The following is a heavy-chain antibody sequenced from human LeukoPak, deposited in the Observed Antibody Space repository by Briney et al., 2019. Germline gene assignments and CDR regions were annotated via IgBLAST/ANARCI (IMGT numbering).Heavy chain of an antibody. Sequence: PGRSLRLSCAAPGFTFDDYAMHWVRQAPGKGLEWVSGISWNSGSIGYADSVKGRFTISRDNAKNSLYLQMNSLRAEDTALYYCAKGNSSSWYCNFDYWGQGTLVTVSS. CDR3: AKGNSSSWYCNFDY. CDR2: ISWNSGSI. CDR1: GFTFDDYA. V-gene: IGHV3-9*01. D-gene: IGHD6-13*01. J-gene: IGHJ4*02.